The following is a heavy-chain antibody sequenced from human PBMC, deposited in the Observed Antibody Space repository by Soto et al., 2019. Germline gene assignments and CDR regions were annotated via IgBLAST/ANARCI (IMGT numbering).Heavy chain of an antibody. CDR2: IYYSGST. J-gene: IGHJ3*02. Sequence: PSETLCLTCTVSGGSISSGGYYWSWIRQHPGKGLEWIGYIYYSGSTYYNPSLKSRVTISVDTSKNQFSLKLSSVTAADTAVYYCARIRAEYYYDSSGYYPPGAFDIWGQGTMVTVSS. CDR3: ARIRAEYYYDSSGYYPPGAFDI. D-gene: IGHD3-22*01. CDR1: GGSISSGGYY. V-gene: IGHV4-31*03.